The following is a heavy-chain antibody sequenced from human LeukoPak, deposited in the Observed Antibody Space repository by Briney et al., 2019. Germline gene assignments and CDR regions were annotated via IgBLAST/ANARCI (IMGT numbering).Heavy chain of an antibody. V-gene: IGHV3-30-3*01. CDR2: ISYDGSNK. CDR1: GFTFSSCA. CDR3: ARDGVMITFGGVIVIPGPIDY. D-gene: IGHD3-16*02. J-gene: IGHJ4*02. Sequence: GRSLRLSCAASGFTFSSCAMHWVRQAPGKGLEWVAVISYDGSNKYYADSVKGRFTISRDNSKNTLYLQMNSLRAEDTAVYYCARDGVMITFGGVIVIPGPIDYWGQGTLVTVSS.